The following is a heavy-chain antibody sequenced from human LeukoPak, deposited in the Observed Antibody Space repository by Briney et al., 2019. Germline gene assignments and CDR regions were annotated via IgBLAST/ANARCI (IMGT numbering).Heavy chain of an antibody. J-gene: IGHJ4*02. CDR3: ARDQNGDLDY. CDR2: INSDGNST. V-gene: IGHV3-74*01. CDR1: GFTFSSSW. D-gene: IGHD4-17*01. Sequence: GGSLRLSCVASGFTFSSSWMHWVRQPPGKGLVWVSRINSDGNSTSYADSVKGRFTISRDNAKNTLYLQMNSLRAEDMAVYYCARDQNGDLDYWGQGTLVTVSS.